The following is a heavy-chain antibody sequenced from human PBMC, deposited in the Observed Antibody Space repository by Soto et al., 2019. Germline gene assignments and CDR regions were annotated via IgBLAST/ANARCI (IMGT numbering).Heavy chain of an antibody. CDR2: IIPVFGTT. CDR1: GGLFSSYA. J-gene: IGHJ4*02. V-gene: IGHV1-69*01. CDR3: AMGGSPYVWFNEF. Sequence: QVQLVHSGAEVKKPGSSMKISCKASGGLFSSYAIIWVRQAPGQGLEWMGGIIPVFGTTNYAQEFQNRVTITADESTNKAYMDLSSLRSEDTAIYYCAMGGSPYVWFNEFWGQGTLVTVSS. D-gene: IGHD3-16*01.